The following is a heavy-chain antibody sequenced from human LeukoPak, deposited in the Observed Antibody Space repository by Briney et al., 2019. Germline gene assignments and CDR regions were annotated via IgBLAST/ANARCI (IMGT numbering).Heavy chain of an antibody. D-gene: IGHD1-7*01. CDR2: IWYDGSNK. CDR3: AKDGGYNWNYGIDY. CDR1: GFTFSSYG. J-gene: IGHJ4*02. Sequence: PGRSLRLSCAASGFTFSSYGMHRVRQAPGKGLEWVAVIWYDGSNKYYADSVKGRFTISRDNSKNTLYLQMNSLRAEDTAVYYCAKDGGYNWNYGIDYWGQGTLVTVSS. V-gene: IGHV3-33*06.